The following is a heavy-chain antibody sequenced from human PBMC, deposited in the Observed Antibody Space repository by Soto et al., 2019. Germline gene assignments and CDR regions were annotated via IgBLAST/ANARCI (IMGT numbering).Heavy chain of an antibody. CDR3: ARLEYSSRRY. CDR2: IGSHAGGT. Sequence: PGGSLRLSCAASGFTFSSYAMTWVRQSPGKGLEWVSSIGSHAGGTYYADSVKGRFAISRDNSKNKLYLQTNSLRVEDPAVYYCARLEYSSRRYWGRGTLVTVSS. V-gene: IGHV3-23*01. CDR1: GFTFSSYA. J-gene: IGHJ4*02. D-gene: IGHD6-13*01.